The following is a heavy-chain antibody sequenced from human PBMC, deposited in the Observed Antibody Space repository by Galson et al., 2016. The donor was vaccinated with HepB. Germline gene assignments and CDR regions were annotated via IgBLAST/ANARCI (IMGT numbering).Heavy chain of an antibody. CDR2: VSYDGTNQ. D-gene: IGHD2-15*01. CDR1: GFMFSSYA. J-gene: IGHJ4*02. Sequence: SLRLSCAASGFMFSSYAMHWVRQAPGKGLEWVAFVSYDGTNQYYTDSVKGRFTISRDNSKSTLYLQTNGLRPEDSALYYCAREVTYCSGGGCYCFDYWGQGTLVTVSS. CDR3: AREVTYCSGGGCYCFDY. V-gene: IGHV3-30-3*01.